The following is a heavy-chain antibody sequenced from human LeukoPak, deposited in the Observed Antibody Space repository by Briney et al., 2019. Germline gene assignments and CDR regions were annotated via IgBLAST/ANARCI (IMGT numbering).Heavy chain of an antibody. CDR2: IYSIGST. Sequence: PGGSLRLSCAVSGFTASSTYMSWVRQPPGKGLEWVSVIYSIGSTFYADSVKGRFTVSRDNSKNTLYLQMNSLRAEDTAVYYCAREEQQPAGILDYWGQGTLVTVSS. V-gene: IGHV3-53*01. D-gene: IGHD6-13*01. CDR1: GFTASSTY. CDR3: AREEQQPAGILDY. J-gene: IGHJ4*02.